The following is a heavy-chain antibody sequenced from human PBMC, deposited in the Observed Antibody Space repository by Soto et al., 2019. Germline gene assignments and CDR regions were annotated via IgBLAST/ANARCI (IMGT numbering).Heavy chain of an antibody. CDR1: GDSISSRNW. D-gene: IGHD2-8*01. CDR3: PRRKIEMMYVGWFDP. CDR2: IHHSGST. Sequence: QVQLQESGPGLVKPSETLSLTCAVSGDSISSRNWWSWVRQTPGKGLEYIGEIHHSGSTNYNPSLKSRVTMSVDKSKNQFSLNLNSVTAADTAIYYCPRRKIEMMYVGWFDPWGQGTLVTVSS. V-gene: IGHV4-4*02. J-gene: IGHJ5*02.